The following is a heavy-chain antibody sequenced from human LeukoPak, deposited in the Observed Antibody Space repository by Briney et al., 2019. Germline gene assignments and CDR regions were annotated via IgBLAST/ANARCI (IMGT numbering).Heavy chain of an antibody. CDR2: IYYRGST. D-gene: IGHD3-10*01. Sequence: PSETLSLTSTVSGGSISSSSYYWGWIRQSPGKGLEWIGSIYYRGSTYYNPSLKSRVTVSVDTSKNQFSLKLSSVTAADTAVYYCARHGYYYGSGSYSFDYWGQGTLVTVSS. V-gene: IGHV4-39*01. CDR1: GGSISSSSYY. CDR3: ARHGYYYGSGSYSFDY. J-gene: IGHJ4*02.